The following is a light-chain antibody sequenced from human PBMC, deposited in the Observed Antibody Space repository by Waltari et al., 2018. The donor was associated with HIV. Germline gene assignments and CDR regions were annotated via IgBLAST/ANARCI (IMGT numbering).Light chain of an antibody. Sequence: SYELTQPPSVSVSPGQTASITCSGDKLGDKYACWYQRKPGQSPVLVIYQDSKRPSGIPVRFSGSNSGNTATLTISGTQAMDEADYYCQAWDSSTATFGGGTKLTVL. CDR2: QDS. V-gene: IGLV3-1*01. J-gene: IGLJ3*02. CDR1: KLGDKY. CDR3: QAWDSSTAT.